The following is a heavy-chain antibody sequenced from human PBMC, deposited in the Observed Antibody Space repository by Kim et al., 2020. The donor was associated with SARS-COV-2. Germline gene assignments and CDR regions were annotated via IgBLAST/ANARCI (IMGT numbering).Heavy chain of an antibody. CDR3: ARDQRAVAGRGAFDI. V-gene: IGHV3-7*01. Sequence: DVVKRRFTITRDNAKNSLYLQMNSLGAEDTAVYYCARDQRAVAGRGAFDIWGQGTMVTVSS. D-gene: IGHD6-19*01. J-gene: IGHJ3*02.